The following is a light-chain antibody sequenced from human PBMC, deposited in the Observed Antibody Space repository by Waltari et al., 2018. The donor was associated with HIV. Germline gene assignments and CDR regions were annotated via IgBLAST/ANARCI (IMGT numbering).Light chain of an antibody. Sequence: DIQMTQSPSTLSASVGDRVTITCRASQSISAWLAWYQQKPWKAPKLLIYRMSSLESGVPSRFSGSGSGTEFTLTISSLQPDDFATYYCQQYSNYQGTFGQGTKVEIK. J-gene: IGKJ1*01. V-gene: IGKV1-5*03. CDR1: QSISAW. CDR3: QQYSNYQGT. CDR2: RMS.